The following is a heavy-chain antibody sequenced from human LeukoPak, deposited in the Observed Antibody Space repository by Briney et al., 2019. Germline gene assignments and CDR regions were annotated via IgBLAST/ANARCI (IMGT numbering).Heavy chain of an antibody. CDR2: MNPNSGNT. Sequence: ASVKVSCKASGYTFTSYDINWVRQATGQGLEWMGWMNPNSGNTGYAQKFQGRVTMTRNTSISTAYMELSSLRSEDTAVYYRARVGLVKTATFGNKKRPLDYWGQGTLVTVSS. V-gene: IGHV1-8*01. D-gene: IGHD3-10*02. CDR1: GYTFTSYD. CDR3: ARVGLVKTATFGNKKRPLDY. J-gene: IGHJ4*02.